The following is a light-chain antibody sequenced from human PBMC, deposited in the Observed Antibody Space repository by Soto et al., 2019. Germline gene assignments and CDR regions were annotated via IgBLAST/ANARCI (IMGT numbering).Light chain of an antibody. J-gene: IGKJ4*01. CDR1: QSVSSK. CDR2: GAS. V-gene: IGKV3-20*01. CDR3: QQYGSSPLT. Sequence: EIVMTQSPATLSVSPGEGATLSFRASQSVSSKLAWYQQKPGQAPRLLIYGASSRATGIPDRFSGSGSGTDFTLTISRLEPEDFAVYYCQQYGSSPLTFGGGTKVDI.